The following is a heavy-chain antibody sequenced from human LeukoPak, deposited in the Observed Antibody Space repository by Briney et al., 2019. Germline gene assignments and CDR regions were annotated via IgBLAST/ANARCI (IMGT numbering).Heavy chain of an antibody. D-gene: IGHD3-16*02. CDR3: ARGRGYVWGSYRYSYHYFDY. J-gene: IGHJ4*02. V-gene: IGHV4-4*07. Sequence: SETLSLTCTVSGGSISSYYWSWIRQPAGKGLEWIGRIYTSGSTNYNPSLKSRVTISVDTSKNQFSLKLSSVTAADTAVYYCARGRGYVWGSYRYSYHYFDYWGQGTLVTVSS. CDR2: IYTSGST. CDR1: GGSISSYY.